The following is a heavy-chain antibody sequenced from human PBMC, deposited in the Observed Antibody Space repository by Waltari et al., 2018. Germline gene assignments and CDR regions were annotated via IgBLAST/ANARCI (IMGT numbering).Heavy chain of an antibody. D-gene: IGHD2-2*01. CDR2: IYYSGST. CDR3: ARIVVVPAARIYNWFDP. J-gene: IGHJ5*02. CDR1: GGSISSSSSY. V-gene: IGHV4-39*01. Sequence: QLQLQESGPGLVKPSETLSLTCTVSGGSISSSSSYWGWTRQPPGKGLEWIGSIYYSGSTYYNPSLKSLVTISVDTSKNQFSLKLSSVTAADTAVYYCARIVVVPAARIYNWFDPWGQGTLVTVSS.